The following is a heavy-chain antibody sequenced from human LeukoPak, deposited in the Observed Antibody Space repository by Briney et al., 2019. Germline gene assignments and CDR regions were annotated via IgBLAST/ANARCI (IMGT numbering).Heavy chain of an antibody. CDR3: AREPRLAVY. D-gene: IGHD6-19*01. J-gene: IGHJ4*02. CDR1: GFAFSVYY. CDR2: ISGSGNSI. V-gene: IGHV3-11*01. Sequence: PGGSLRLSCAGSGFAFSVYYMTWIRQAPGRGLEFISYISGSGNSIVYADSVKGRFTISRDNAKNSLYLQMNSLRDEDTAVYYCAREPRLAVYWGQGTLVTVSS.